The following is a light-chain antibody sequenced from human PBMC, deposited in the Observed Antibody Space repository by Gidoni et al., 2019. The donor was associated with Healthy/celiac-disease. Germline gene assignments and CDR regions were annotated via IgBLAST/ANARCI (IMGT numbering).Light chain of an antibody. CDR1: QGISNY. J-gene: IGKJ3*01. CDR3: QKYNRAPRFT. V-gene: IGKV1-27*01. Sequence: DIQMTQSPSSLSASVGDRVPITCRASQGISNYLAWYQQKPGKVPKLLIYAASTLQSEVPSRFSGSGSGTDFTLTISGLRPEDVATYYCQKYNRAPRFTFGPGTKVDIK. CDR2: AAS.